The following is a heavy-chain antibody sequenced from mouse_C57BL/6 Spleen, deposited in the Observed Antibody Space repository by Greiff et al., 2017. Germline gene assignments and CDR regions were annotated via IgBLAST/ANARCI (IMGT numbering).Heavy chain of an antibody. D-gene: IGHD1-1*01. Sequence: QVHVKQPGAELVRPGSSVKLSCKASGYTFTSYWMHWVKQRPIQGLEWIGNIDPSDSETHYNQKFKDKATLTVDKSSSTAYMQLSSLTSEDSAVYYCVCLYYYGSVWFAYWGQGTLVTVSA. CDR2: IDPSDSET. V-gene: IGHV1-52*01. CDR1: GYTFTSYW. CDR3: VCLYYYGSVWFAY. J-gene: IGHJ3*01.